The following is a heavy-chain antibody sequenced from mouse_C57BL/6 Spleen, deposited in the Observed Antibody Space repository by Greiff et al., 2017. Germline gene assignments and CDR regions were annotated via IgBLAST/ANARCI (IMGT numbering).Heavy chain of an antibody. D-gene: IGHD3-2*02. J-gene: IGHJ2*01. CDR2: IYPREVST. CDR3: ARGQLRRYYFDY. Sequence: QFHLQQPGPELLKPGASVRLSCKPSASPFTSYDLTGLKQRPGQGLGWIGGIYPREVSTKYNEKFKGKATLTVDTSSSTAYMELHSLTSEDSAVYFCARGQLRRYYFDYWGQGTTLTVSS. V-gene: IGHV1-85*01. CDR1: ASPFTSYD.